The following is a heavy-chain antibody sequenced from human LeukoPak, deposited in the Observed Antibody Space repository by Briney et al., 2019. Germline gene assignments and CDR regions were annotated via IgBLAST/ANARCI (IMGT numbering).Heavy chain of an antibody. CDR3: ARASLYSSSSLDS. D-gene: IGHD6-6*01. Sequence: PGGSLRLSCAASGFTFSNAWMSWVRQAPGKGLEWVSAISGSGGRAYYADSVKGRFTISKDSAKNSLYLQMNSLRAEDTAVYYCARASLYSSSSLDSWGQGTLVTVSS. CDR2: ISGSGGRA. V-gene: IGHV3-23*01. J-gene: IGHJ4*02. CDR1: GFTFSNAW.